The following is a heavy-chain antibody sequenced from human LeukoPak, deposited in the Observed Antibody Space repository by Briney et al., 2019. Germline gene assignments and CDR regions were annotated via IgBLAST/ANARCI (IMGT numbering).Heavy chain of an antibody. D-gene: IGHD6-19*01. CDR2: INPNSGGT. CDR1: GYTFTGYY. V-gene: IGHV1-2*02. Sequence: ASVKVSCKASGYTFTGYYMHWVRQAPGQGLECMGWINPNSGGTNYAQKLQGRVTMTTDTSTSTAYMELRSLRSDDTAVYYCARDKEWLATEYFQHWGQGTLVTVSS. J-gene: IGHJ1*01. CDR3: ARDKEWLATEYFQH.